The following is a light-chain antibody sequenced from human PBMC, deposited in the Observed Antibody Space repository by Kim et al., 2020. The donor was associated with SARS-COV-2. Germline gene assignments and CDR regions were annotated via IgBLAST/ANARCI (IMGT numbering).Light chain of an antibody. CDR3: QQYGTSVWT. CDR2: GAS. J-gene: IGKJ1*01. CDR1: QSVSSNY. Sequence: EIVLTQSPGTLSLSPGERATLSCRASQSVSSNYLAWYQQKPGQAPRLLIYGASDRAAGIPARFSGSGSGTDFTLTINRVEPEDFAVYYCQQYGTSVWTFGQGTKVDIK. V-gene: IGKV3-20*01.